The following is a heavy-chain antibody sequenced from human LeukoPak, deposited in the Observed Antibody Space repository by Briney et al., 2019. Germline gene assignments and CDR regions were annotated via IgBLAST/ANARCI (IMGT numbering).Heavy chain of an antibody. CDR1: DYSISSSYY. J-gene: IGHJ4*02. D-gene: IGHD3-10*01. Sequence: SETLSLTCTVSDYSISSSYYWGWIRQPPGKGLEWSGIIYHSGSTYYNPSLKSRVTISVDTSKNQFSLKLSSVTAADTAVYYCARTLVRGDTREQDDFWGQGALVTVSS. V-gene: IGHV4-38-2*02. CDR3: ARTLVRGDTREQDDF. CDR2: IYHSGST.